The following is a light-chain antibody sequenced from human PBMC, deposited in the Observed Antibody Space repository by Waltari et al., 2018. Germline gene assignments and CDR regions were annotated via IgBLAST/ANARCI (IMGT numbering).Light chain of an antibody. CDR1: ALPKKF. CDR3: YSADSNGNQWV. J-gene: IGLJ3*02. CDR2: EDN. Sequence: SYELTQPPSVSVSPGQTARITCSGDALPKKFSYWYQQKSGQAPVLVIYEDNKRPSGIPEKFSGSNSRTLSTLTISGAQVEDEADYYCYSADSNGNQWVCGGGTKLTVL. V-gene: IGLV3-10*01.